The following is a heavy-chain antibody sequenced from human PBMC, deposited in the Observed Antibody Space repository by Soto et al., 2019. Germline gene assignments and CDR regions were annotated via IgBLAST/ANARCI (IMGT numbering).Heavy chain of an antibody. D-gene: IGHD3-10*01. V-gene: IGHV3-23*01. CDR3: AKGHDPMGLCYFAC. J-gene: IGHJ4*02. CDR1: GFTFSSHA. CDR2: IRGSGGST. Sequence: EVQLLASGGGLVQPGGSLSLSCAASGFTFSSHAMSWVRQAPGTGLELVSAIRGSGGSTYYADSVKGRFTISRDNSKITLYLQMNSLGASDTAVYYCAKGHDPMGLCYFACWGQGNLVTVCS.